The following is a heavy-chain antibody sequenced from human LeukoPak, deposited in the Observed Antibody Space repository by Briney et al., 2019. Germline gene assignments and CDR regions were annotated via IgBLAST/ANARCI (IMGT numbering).Heavy chain of an antibody. Sequence: ASVKVSCKASGYTFTSYAMNWVRQAPGQGLEWMGWINPNTGNPTYAQGFTGRFVFSLDTSVSTAYLQISSLKAEDTAVYYCARWCTIFGVVFYYYYGMDVWGQGTTVTVSS. CDR2: INPNTGNP. CDR1: GYTFTSYA. V-gene: IGHV7-4-1*02. CDR3: ARWCTIFGVVFYYYYGMDV. J-gene: IGHJ6*02. D-gene: IGHD3-3*01.